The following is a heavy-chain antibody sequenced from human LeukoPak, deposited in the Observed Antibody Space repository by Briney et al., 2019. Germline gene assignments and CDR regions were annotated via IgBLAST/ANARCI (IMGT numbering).Heavy chain of an antibody. D-gene: IGHD4-17*01. CDR1: GFTVSDYY. CDR2: ISRTSTFT. Sequence: GGSLRLSCAASGFTVSDYYMSWVRQAQGKGREWGSYISRTSTFTNYADSVKGRFTISRNNAENSLYLQMNSLRAEDTAVYFCVRVGLDYGDYVDYWGQGSLVTVSS. CDR3: VRVGLDYGDYVDY. V-gene: IGHV3-11*05. J-gene: IGHJ4*02.